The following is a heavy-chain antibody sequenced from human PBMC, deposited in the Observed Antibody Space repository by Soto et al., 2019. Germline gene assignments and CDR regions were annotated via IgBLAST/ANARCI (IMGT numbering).Heavy chain of an antibody. J-gene: IGHJ4*02. CDR3: ARDTGYTFGSLNY. V-gene: IGHV1-3*01. Sequence: HVALVQSGADVKKPGASVTISCKASGYTFTDYALHWVRQAPGQRLEWMGWMNAGVGNTLYSQKFQVRITITRDTSASTAYMELNSLKSEDKAIYYCARDTGYTFGSLNYWGPGTLVTVSS. CDR1: GYTFTDYA. D-gene: IGHD5-18*01. CDR2: MNAGVGNT.